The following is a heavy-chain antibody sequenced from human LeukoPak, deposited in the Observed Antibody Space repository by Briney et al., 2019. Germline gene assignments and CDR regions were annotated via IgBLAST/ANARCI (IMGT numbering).Heavy chain of an antibody. J-gene: IGHJ4*02. CDR1: GFTFSSYG. CDR3: ARESVAERFDC. V-gene: IGHV3-33*01. CDR2: IWYDGSNK. Sequence: GGSLRLSCAASGFTFSSYGMHWVRQAPGKGLEWVAVIWYDGSNKYYADSVKGRFTISRDNSKNTLYLQMNSLRAEDTAVYYCARESVAERFDCWSQGSLVTVSS. D-gene: IGHD1-1*01.